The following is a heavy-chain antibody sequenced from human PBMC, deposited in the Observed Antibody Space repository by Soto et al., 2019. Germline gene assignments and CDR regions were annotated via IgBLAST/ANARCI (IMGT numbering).Heavy chain of an antibody. CDR3: ARDLRYEFFGELLYANGYYYYGMDV. Sequence: GASVKVSCKASGYTFTSYYMHWVRQAPGQGLEWMGIINPSGGSTSYAQKFQGRVTMTRDTSTSTVYMELSSLRSEDTAVYYCARDLRYEFFGELLYANGYYYYGMDVWGQGTTVTVS. CDR1: GYTFTSYY. CDR2: INPSGGST. D-gene: IGHD3-10*01. V-gene: IGHV1-46*01. J-gene: IGHJ6*02.